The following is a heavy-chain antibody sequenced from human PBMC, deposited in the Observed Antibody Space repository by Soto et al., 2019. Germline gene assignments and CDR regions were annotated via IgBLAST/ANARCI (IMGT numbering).Heavy chain of an antibody. V-gene: IGHV3-33*01. D-gene: IGHD5-18*01. Sequence: QVQLVESGGGVVQPGRSLKLSCAASGFIFGRFGMHWVRQPPGKGLEWVAVIWNDGSNKLYADSVQGRFTISRDNSKNTLYLEMDSLRAEDTAVYYCARDHESGFGYSGPAGLDYWGQGTLVTVSS. CDR1: GFIFGRFG. CDR2: IWNDGSNK. J-gene: IGHJ4*02. CDR3: ARDHESGFGYSGPAGLDY.